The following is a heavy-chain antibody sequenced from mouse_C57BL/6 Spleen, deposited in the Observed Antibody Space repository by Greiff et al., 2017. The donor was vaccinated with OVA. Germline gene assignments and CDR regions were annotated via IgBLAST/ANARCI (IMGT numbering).Heavy chain of an antibody. D-gene: IGHD1-1*01. Sequence: QVQLQQPGAELVRPGTSVKLSCKASGYTFTSYWMHWVKQRPGQGLEWIGVIDPSDSYTNYNQKFKGKATLTVDTSSSTAYMQLSSLTSEDSAVYYCARNPPTTVVATVDYWGQGTTLTVSS. CDR1: GYTFTSYW. CDR2: IDPSDSYT. J-gene: IGHJ2*01. CDR3: ARNPPTTVVATVDY. V-gene: IGHV1-59*01.